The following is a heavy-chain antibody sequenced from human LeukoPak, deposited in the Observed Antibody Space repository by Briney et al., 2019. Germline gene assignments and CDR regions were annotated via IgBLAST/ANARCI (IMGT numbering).Heavy chain of an antibody. CDR2: IYYSGST. J-gene: IGHJ5*02. Sequence: PSETLSLTCAVSGGSISSGGYYWSWIRQHPGKGLEWIGYIYYSGSTYYNPSLKSRVTISVNTSKNQFSLKLSSVTAADAAVYYSAREFGKVDPWGQGTLVTVSS. D-gene: IGHD3-16*01. CDR3: AREFGKVDP. CDR1: GGSISSGGYY. V-gene: IGHV4-31*11.